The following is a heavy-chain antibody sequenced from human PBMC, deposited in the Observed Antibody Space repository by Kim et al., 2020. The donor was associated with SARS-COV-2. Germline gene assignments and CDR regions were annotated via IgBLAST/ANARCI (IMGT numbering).Heavy chain of an antibody. CDR3: ARDPPAVTTLGAFDI. D-gene: IGHD4-17*01. Sequence: DSVKGRLPISRDNSKNTLYLQMNSLRAEDTAVYYCARDPPAVTTLGAFDIWGQGTMVTVSS. V-gene: IGHV3-30*07. J-gene: IGHJ3*02.